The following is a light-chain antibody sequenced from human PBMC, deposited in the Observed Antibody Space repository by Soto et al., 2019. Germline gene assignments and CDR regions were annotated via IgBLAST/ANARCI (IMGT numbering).Light chain of an antibody. CDR2: GAS. CDR1: QSVNSN. CDR3: QQYNNWPIT. J-gene: IGKJ5*01. Sequence: TQSPSTLSASIGDRVTLTCRASQSVNSNLAWYQQKPGQGPKLLIYGASTMHSGVPARFSGSGSETDFTLTISSLRSEDSAVYLCQQYNNWPITFGQGTRLEIK. V-gene: IGKV3-15*01.